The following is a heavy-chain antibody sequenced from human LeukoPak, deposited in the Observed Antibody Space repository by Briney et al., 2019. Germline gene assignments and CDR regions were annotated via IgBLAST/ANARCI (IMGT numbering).Heavy chain of an antibody. CDR2: IYYSGST. CDR1: GGSISSYY. J-gene: IGHJ4*02. CDR3: ARERRYCSGGSCYSDFDY. D-gene: IGHD2-15*01. Sequence: SETLSLTCTVSGGSISSYYWSWIRQPPGKGLEWIGYIYYSGSTNYNPSLKSRVTISVDTSKNQFSLKLSSVTAADTAVYYCARERRYCSGGSCYSDFDYWGREPWSPSPQ. V-gene: IGHV4-59*01.